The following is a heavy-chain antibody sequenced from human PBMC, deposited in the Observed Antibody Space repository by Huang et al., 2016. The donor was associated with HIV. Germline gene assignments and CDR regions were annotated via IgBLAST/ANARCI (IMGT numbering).Heavy chain of an antibody. D-gene: IGHD2-2*02. J-gene: IGHJ4*02. Sequence: QVRLQQWGAGLLKPSETLSLTCALYGDSFIGNYGTWIRQSPERGLEWIGEVQHSERVTYNPSLESRVTISMDTSKNQFSLRLTSMTSADTAVYYCARRIPWLDYWGQGTVVTVSS. CDR3: ARRIPWLDY. V-gene: IGHV4-34*02. CDR1: GDSFIGNY. CDR2: VQHSERV.